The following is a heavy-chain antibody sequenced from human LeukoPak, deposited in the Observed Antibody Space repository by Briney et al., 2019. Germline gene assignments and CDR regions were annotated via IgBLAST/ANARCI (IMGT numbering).Heavy chain of an antibody. CDR1: GFTFSSYG. CDR3: AKNMLVVVPAAIGERYYYYGMDV. CDR2: ISYDGRNK. V-gene: IGHV3-30*18. J-gene: IGHJ6*02. D-gene: IGHD2-2*01. Sequence: GRSLRLSFAASGFTFSSYGMHWVRQAPGKGLEGVAVISYDGRNKYYADSVKGRFTISRDNSKNTLYLQMNSLRAEDTAVYYCAKNMLVVVPAAIGERYYYYGMDVWGQGTTVTVSS.